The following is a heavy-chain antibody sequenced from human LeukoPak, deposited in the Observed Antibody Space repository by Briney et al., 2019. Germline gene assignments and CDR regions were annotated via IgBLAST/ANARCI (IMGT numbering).Heavy chain of an antibody. Sequence: ASVKVSCKASGYTFTSYAMHWVRQAPGQRLEWMGWINAGNGNTKYSQKFQGRVTITRDTSASTAYMELSSLRSEDTAVYYCARLRGIQLWYFDYWGQGTLVTVSS. CDR1: GYTFTSYA. V-gene: IGHV1-3*01. CDR2: INAGNGNT. CDR3: ARLRGIQLWYFDY. D-gene: IGHD5-18*01. J-gene: IGHJ4*02.